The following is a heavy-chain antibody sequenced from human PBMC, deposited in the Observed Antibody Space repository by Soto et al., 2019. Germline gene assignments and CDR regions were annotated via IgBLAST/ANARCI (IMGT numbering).Heavy chain of an antibody. J-gene: IGHJ4*02. CDR3: AKDWCSGTTCYCLEN. Sequence: EVQLLESGGGLVQPGGSLRLSCAAPGFTFSSYAMSWVRQAPGKGLEWVSSVSGSSGSKSYADSVKGRFTISRDNSKSTVYLQMNSMRAEDTAVYCCAKDWCSGTTCYCLENWGQGTLVTVSS. CDR2: VSGSSGSK. D-gene: IGHD1-7*01. CDR1: GFTFSSYA. V-gene: IGHV3-23*01.